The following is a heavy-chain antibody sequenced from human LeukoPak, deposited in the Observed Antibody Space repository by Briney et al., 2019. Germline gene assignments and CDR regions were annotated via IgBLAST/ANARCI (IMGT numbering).Heavy chain of an antibody. V-gene: IGHV4-39*07. Sequence: SETLSLTCTVSGGSISSSSYYWSWIRQPPGKGLEWIGSIYYSGSTYYNPSLKSRVTISVDTSKNQFSLKLSSVTAADTAVYYCARDGSYSSSSGVSGYWGQGTLVTVSS. J-gene: IGHJ4*02. CDR2: IYYSGST. CDR3: ARDGSYSSSSGVSGY. CDR1: GGSISSSSYY. D-gene: IGHD6-6*01.